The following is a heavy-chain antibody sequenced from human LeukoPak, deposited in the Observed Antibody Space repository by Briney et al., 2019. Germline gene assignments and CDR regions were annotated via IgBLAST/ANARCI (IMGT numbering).Heavy chain of an antibody. D-gene: IGHD2-15*01. J-gene: IGHJ5*02. CDR1: GFTFSSYA. V-gene: IGHV3-23*01. Sequence: GGSLRLSCAASGFTFSSYAMSWVRQAPGKGLEWVSAISGSGGSTYYADSVKGRFTISRDNSKNTLYLQMDSLRAEDTAVYYCANQLLPDWFNPWGQGTLVTVSS. CDR3: ANQLLPDWFNP. CDR2: ISGSGGST.